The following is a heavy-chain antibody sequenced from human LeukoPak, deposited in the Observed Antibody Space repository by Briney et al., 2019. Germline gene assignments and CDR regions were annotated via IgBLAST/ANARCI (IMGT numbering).Heavy chain of an antibody. V-gene: IGHV4-34*01. CDR2: INRSGSN. D-gene: IGHD5-12*01. J-gene: IGHJ4*02. CDR1: GVSLSGYY. CDR3: ASVSEPIVATKFDF. Sequence: WGTLSLTCAVSGVSLSGYYLSWIRQPPGKGLEWIWEINRSGSNSYNASSKSRLTISVDTSKNKFSLKLSSVTAADTAVYYCASVSEPIVATKFDFWGQGTLVTVSS.